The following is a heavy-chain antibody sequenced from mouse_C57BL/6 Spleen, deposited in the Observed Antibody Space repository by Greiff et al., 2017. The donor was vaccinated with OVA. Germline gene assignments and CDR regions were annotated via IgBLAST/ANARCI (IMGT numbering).Heavy chain of an antibody. CDR3: ARGDTTVSHWYFDV. V-gene: IGHV1-55*01. CDR2: IYPGSGST. J-gene: IGHJ1*03. CDR1: GYTFTSYW. D-gene: IGHD1-1*01. Sequence: QVQLQQPGAELVKPGASVKMSCKASGYTFTSYWITWVKQRPGQGLEWIGDIYPGSGSTNYNEKFKSKATLTVDTSSSTAYMQLSSLTSEDSAVYYCARGDTTVSHWYFDVWGTGTTVTVSS.